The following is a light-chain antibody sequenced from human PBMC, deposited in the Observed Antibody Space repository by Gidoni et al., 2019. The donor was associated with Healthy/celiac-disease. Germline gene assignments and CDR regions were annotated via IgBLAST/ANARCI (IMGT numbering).Light chain of an antibody. Sequence: ERVLTHPPGTLSLSPGERAPLSCRAIQIVSSSYLAWYQQKPGKAPRLLIYVASSRATGIPHRLSGGWSARDFSLIISRLEPEDFSVNYCQQYDSSHPYTFGQGTKLEIK. CDR2: VAS. CDR3: QQYDSSHPYT. CDR1: QIVSSSY. V-gene: IGKV3-20*01. J-gene: IGKJ2*01.